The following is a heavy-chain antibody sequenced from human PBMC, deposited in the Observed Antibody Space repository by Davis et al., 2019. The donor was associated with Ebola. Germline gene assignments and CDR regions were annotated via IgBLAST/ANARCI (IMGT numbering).Heavy chain of an antibody. CDR2: ISWDGGST. CDR1: GFTFDDYT. D-gene: IGHD3-3*01. CDR3: AKDILIGAFWSGQSWFDP. J-gene: IGHJ5*02. Sequence: GGSLRLSCAASGFTFDDYTMHWVRQAPGKGLEWVSLISWDGGSTYYADSVKGRFTISRDNSKNSLYLQMNSLRTEDTALYYCAKDILIGAFWSGQSWFDPWGQGTLVTVSS. V-gene: IGHV3-43*01.